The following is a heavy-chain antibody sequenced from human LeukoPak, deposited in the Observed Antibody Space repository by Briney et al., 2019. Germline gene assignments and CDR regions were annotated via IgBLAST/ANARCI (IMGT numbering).Heavy chain of an antibody. D-gene: IGHD3-16*01. CDR1: GFTFSSFT. J-gene: IGHJ3*02. Sequence: GGSLRLSCAASGFTFSSFTMNWIRQAPGKGLEWVSYIISSTSTRSYADSVMGRFTISRDNDKNSLYLQMNSLRPEDTAVYYCARDKDYAFDIWGQGTIVTVSS. V-gene: IGHV3-48*01. CDR3: ARDKDYAFDI. CDR2: IISSTSTR.